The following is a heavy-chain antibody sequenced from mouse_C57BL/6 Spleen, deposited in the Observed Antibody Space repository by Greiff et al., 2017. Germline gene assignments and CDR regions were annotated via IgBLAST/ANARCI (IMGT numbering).Heavy chain of an antibody. D-gene: IGHD2-5*01. CDR1: GFTFSDYG. CDR2: ISSGSSTN. Sequence: EVQLVESGGGLVKPGGSLKLSCAASGFTFSDYGMHWVRQAPEKGLEWVAYISSGSSTNYYADTVKGRFTISRDNAKNTLFLQMTSLRSEDTAMYYCARNSNYSYCAMDYWGKGTSVTVSS. CDR3: ARNSNYSYCAMDY. V-gene: IGHV5-17*01. J-gene: IGHJ4*01.